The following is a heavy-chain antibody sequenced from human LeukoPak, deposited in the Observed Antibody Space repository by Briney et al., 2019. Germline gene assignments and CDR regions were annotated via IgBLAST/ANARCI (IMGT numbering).Heavy chain of an antibody. D-gene: IGHD3-22*01. CDR1: GFTFSSYS. J-gene: IGHJ4*02. V-gene: IGHV3-21*01. Sequence: GGSLRLSCAASGFTFSSYSMNWVRQAPGKGLEWVSSISSSSSYIYYADSVKGRFTISRDDAKNSLYLQMNSLRAEDTAVYYCARAGPSYYDSSGPRWGQGTLVTVSS. CDR2: ISSSSSYI. CDR3: ARAGPSYYDSSGPR.